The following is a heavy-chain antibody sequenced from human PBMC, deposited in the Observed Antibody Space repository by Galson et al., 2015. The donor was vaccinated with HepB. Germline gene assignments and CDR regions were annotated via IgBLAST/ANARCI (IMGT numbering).Heavy chain of an antibody. J-gene: IGHJ4*02. Sequence: PALVKPTQTLTLTCTFSGFSLSTNEVGVGWIRQPPGKALEWLALVYWDDDKRYSPSLKSRLTITKDTSKNQVILTMTNMDPVETASYYCAHTYDSGSYLHLDFGGQGTLVTVSS. CDR1: GFSLSTNEVG. CDR3: AHTYDSGSYLHLDF. V-gene: IGHV2-5*02. CDR2: VYWDDDK. D-gene: IGHD3-10*01.